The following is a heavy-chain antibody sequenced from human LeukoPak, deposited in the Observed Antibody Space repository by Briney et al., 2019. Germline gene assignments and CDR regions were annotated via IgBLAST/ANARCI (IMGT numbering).Heavy chain of an antibody. J-gene: IGHJ3*02. CDR1: GFAVSSNY. Sequence: PGGSLRLSCAASGFAVSSNYMSWVRQAPGKGLEWVSVIYSGGGTYYANSVKGRFTISRDNPKNTLYLQMNSLRAEDTAVYYCARGGRYYDSSGYYHDAFDIWGQGTMVTVSS. CDR2: IYSGGGT. CDR3: ARGGRYYDSSGYYHDAFDI. V-gene: IGHV3-53*01. D-gene: IGHD3-22*01.